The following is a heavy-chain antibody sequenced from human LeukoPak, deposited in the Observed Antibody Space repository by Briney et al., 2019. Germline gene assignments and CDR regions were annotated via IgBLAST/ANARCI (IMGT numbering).Heavy chain of an antibody. CDR1: EFTFTTYW. CDR2: INPEGSST. D-gene: IGHD2-15*01. CDR3: VRYGSFSH. J-gene: IGHJ4*02. Sequence: GGSLRLSCVASEFTFTTYWMHWFRQGPGKGLVWVSLINPEGSSTNYADSVKGRFPISRDNAKDTVYLQMNSLRAEDTAVYYCVRYGSFSHWGQGTLVTVSS. V-gene: IGHV3-74*01.